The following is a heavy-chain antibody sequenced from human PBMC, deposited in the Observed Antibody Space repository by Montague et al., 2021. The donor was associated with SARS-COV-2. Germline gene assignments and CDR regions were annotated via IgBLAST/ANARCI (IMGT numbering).Heavy chain of an antibody. CDR3: ARGRDQLGWFDP. CDR1: GGSISSYY. J-gene: IGHJ5*02. D-gene: IGHD7-27*01. Sequence: SETLSLTCTVSGGSISSYYWSWIRQPPGKGLEWIGYMSYSGTTNYNPSLRSRLTMSIGTSKDQLSLKLSSLTAADAVVYYCARGRDQLGWFDPWGQGTLVTVSS. V-gene: IGHV4-59*01. CDR2: MSYSGTT.